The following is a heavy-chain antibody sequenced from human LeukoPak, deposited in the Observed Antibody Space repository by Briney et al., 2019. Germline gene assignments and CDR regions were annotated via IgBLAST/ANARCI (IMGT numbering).Heavy chain of an antibody. V-gene: IGHV3-30*18. J-gene: IGHJ1*01. CDR2: ISYDGSNK. CDR1: GFTFSNFG. CDR3: AKDLEEYYHDSSGYVGYFQH. D-gene: IGHD3-22*01. Sequence: PGGSLRLSCAASGFTFSNFGMHWVRPAPGKGLEWVAVISYDGSNKYYADSVKGRFTISRDNSKNTLFLQMNSLRAEDTAVYYCAKDLEEYYHDSSGYVGYFQHWGQGTLVTVSS.